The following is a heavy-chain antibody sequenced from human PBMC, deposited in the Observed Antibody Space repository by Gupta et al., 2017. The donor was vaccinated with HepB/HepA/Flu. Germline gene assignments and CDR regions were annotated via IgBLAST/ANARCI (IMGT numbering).Heavy chain of an antibody. Sequence: EVQLVESGGGLVQPGGSLRLYCAASGLPFSSYSMNWVRQAPGQGLEWVSYISSGDSTIYYADSVKGRFTISRDNAKNSLYLQMNSLRDEDTAVYYCARDPVLGSGYPVDYYYYMDVWGKGTTVTVSS. CDR3: ARDPVLGSGYPVDYYYYMDV. CDR2: ISSGDSTI. V-gene: IGHV3-48*02. J-gene: IGHJ6*03. D-gene: IGHD3-3*01. CDR1: GLPFSSYS.